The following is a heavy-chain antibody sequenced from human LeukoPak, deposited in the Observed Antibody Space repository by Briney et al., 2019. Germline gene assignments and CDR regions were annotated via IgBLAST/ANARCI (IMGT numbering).Heavy chain of an antibody. CDR2: IRYDGSNK. CDR3: AKWITSPRGY. V-gene: IGHV3-30*02. J-gene: IGHJ4*02. CDR1: GFTFSNYW. Sequence: TGGSLRLSCAASGFTFSNYWMSWVRQAPGKGLEWVAFIRYDGSNKYYADSVKGRFTISRDNSKNTLYLQMNSLRAEDTAVYYCAKWITSPRGYWGQGTLVSVSS. D-gene: IGHD3-16*01.